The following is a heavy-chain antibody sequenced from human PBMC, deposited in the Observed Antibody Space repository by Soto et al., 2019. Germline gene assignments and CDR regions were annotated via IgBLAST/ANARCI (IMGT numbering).Heavy chain of an antibody. V-gene: IGHV1-2*04. CDR1: GYTFTGYY. CDR2: INPNSGGT. J-gene: IGHJ6*02. D-gene: IGHD3-16*01. Sequence: ASVKVSCKASGYTFTGYYMHWVRKAPGQGLEWMGWINPNSGGTNYAQKFQGWVTMTRDTSISTAYMELSRLRSDDTAVYYCARELIGGGGYDYYYGMDVWGQGTTVTVSS. CDR3: ARELIGGGGYDYYYGMDV.